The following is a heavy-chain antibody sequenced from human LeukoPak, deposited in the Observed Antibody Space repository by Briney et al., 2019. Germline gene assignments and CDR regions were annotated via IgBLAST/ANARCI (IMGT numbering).Heavy chain of an antibody. V-gene: IGHV6-1*01. CDR2: TYYRSKWYN. CDR3: ARDMLGIAAAGYYFDY. Sequence: SQTLSLTCAISGGSVSSNSAAWNWIRQSPSRGLEWLGRTYYRSKWYNDYAVSVKSRITINPDTSKNQFSLQLNSVTPEDTAVYYCARDMLGIAAAGYYFDYWGQGTLVTVSS. D-gene: IGHD6-13*01. CDR1: GGSVSSNSAA. J-gene: IGHJ4*02.